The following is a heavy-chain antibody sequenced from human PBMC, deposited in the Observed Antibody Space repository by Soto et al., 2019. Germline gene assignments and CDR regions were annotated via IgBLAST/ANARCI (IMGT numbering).Heavy chain of an antibody. CDR1: GFTFSDYY. J-gene: IGHJ6*01. CDR2: ISSSGSTI. CDR3: AREDIVVVVAAIYYYGMDV. D-gene: IGHD2-15*01. Sequence: PGGSLRLSCAASGFTFSDYYMSWIRQAPGKGLEWVSYISSSGSTIYYADSVKGRFTISRDNAKNSLYLQMNSLRAEDTAVYYCAREDIVVVVAAIYYYGMDVWGQGTTVTVSS. V-gene: IGHV3-11*01.